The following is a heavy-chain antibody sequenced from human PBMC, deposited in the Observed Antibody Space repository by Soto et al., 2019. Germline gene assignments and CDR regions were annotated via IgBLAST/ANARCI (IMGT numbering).Heavy chain of an antibody. CDR3: VRGRRSIVGATNFDF. D-gene: IGHD1-26*01. CDR1: GYSFTSYC. CDR2: ICPGDSDS. J-gene: IGHJ4*02. Sequence: PGESLKISCKCSGYSFTSYCIGWVRQMPGKGLEWVGIICPGDSDSRYSPSFQGQVTISADKSISTAYVQWSSLKASDTAMYYCVRGRRSIVGATNFDFWGQGTLVTVSS. V-gene: IGHV5-51*01.